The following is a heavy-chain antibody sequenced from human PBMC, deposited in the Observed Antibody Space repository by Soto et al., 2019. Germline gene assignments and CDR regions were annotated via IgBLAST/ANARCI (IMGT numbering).Heavy chain of an antibody. CDR1: GGTFSSYA. J-gene: IGHJ5*02. Sequence: ASVKVSCKASGGTFSSYAISWVRQAPGQGLEWMGGIIPIFGTANYAQKFQGRVTITADESTSTAYMELSSLRSEDTAVYYCARDIGYSHGLNWFDPWGQGTMVTVS. CDR3: ARDIGYSHGLNWFDP. D-gene: IGHD5-18*01. CDR2: IIPIFGTA. V-gene: IGHV1-69*13.